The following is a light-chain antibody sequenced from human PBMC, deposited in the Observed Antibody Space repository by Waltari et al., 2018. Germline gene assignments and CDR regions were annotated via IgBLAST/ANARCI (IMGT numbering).Light chain of an antibody. CDR3: HRRSDWPPRTT. Sequence: EIVLTQSPATLSLSPGERATLSCRASQSISIHLAWYQQRPGQAPRPPIHDPSNRSTANPATFRCSGAGTDFILTITSLRPEAVAVDYCHRRSDWPPRTTFGPGTKVDIK. CDR2: DPS. J-gene: IGKJ3*01. V-gene: IGKV3-11*01. CDR1: QSISIH.